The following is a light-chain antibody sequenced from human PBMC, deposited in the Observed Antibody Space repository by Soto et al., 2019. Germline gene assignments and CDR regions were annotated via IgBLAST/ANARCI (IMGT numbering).Light chain of an antibody. CDR1: SSDVGSYNL. V-gene: IGLV2-23*02. CDR2: EVS. J-gene: IGLJ1*01. CDR3: CSYAGSSTYV. Sequence: QSVLTQPASVSGSPGQSITISCTGTSSDVGSYNLVSWYQQHPGKAPKLMIYEVSKRPSGVSNRFSGSKSGNTASLTISGXQAEDEADYYCCSYAGSSTYVFGTGTKLTVL.